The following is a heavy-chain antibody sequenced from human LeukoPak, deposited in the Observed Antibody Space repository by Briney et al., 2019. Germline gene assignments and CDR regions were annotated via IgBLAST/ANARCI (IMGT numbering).Heavy chain of an antibody. Sequence: PGGSLRLSCAASGFTFSSYAMSWVRQAPGKGLESVSAISGSGGSTYCADSVKGRFTISRDNSKNTLYLQMNSLRAEDTAVYYCAKDKAAAERETDYWGQGTLVTVSS. CDR1: GFTFSSYA. V-gene: IGHV3-23*01. CDR3: AKDKAAAERETDY. D-gene: IGHD6-13*01. J-gene: IGHJ4*02. CDR2: ISGSGGST.